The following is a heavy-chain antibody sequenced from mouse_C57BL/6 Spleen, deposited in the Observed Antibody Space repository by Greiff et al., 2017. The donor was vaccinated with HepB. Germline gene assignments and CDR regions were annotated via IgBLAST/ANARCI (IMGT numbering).Heavy chain of an antibody. D-gene: IGHD1-1*01. CDR2: IYPGDGDT. V-gene: IGHV1-82*01. Sequence: VQLQQSGPELVKPGASVKISCKASGYAFSSSWMNWVKQRPGKGLEWIGRIYPGDGDTNYNGKFKGKATLTADKSSSTAYMQLSSLTSEDSAVYVCAKGGDYGSSSAWCAYWGQGTLVTVSA. CDR1: GYAFSSSW. CDR3: AKGGDYGSSSAWCAY. J-gene: IGHJ3*01.